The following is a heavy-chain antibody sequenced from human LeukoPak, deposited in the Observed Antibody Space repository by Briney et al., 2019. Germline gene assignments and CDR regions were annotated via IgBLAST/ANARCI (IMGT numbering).Heavy chain of an antibody. CDR1: GFTFSSYA. CDR2: ISGSGVST. CDR3: AKNYYGSGTDAFDI. D-gene: IGHD3-10*01. V-gene: IGHV3-23*01. Sequence: PGGSLRLSRAASGFTFSSYAMNWVRQAPGKGLEWVSGISGSGVSTNYADSAKGRFTFSRDNSKNTMYLQMNSLRAEDTAVYYCAKNYYGSGTDAFDIWGQGTMVIVSS. J-gene: IGHJ3*02.